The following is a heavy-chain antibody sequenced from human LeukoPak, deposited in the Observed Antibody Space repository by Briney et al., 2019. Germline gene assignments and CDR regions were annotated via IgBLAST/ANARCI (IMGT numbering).Heavy chain of an antibody. CDR2: IKQDGSEK. V-gene: IGHV3-7*01. CDR3: ARAYYDFWSGYPHYFDC. J-gene: IGHJ4*02. D-gene: IGHD3-3*01. CDR1: GFTFSSYW. Sequence: GGSLRLSCAASGFTFSSYWMSWVRQAPGKGLEWVANIKQDGSEKYYVDSVKGRFTISRDNAKNSLYLQMNSLRAEDTAVYYCARAYYDFWSGYPHYFDCWGQGTLVTVSS.